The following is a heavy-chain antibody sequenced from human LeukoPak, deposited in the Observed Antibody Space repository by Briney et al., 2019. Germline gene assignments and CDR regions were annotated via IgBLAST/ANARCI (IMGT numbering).Heavy chain of an antibody. CDR1: GGSFSGYY. Sequence: SETLSLTCAVYGGSFSGYYWSWIRQPPGKGLEWIGEINHSGSTNYNPSLKSRVTISVDTSKNQFSLKLSSVTAADTAVYYCARNRDGYNAPFDFWGQGTLVTVSS. J-gene: IGHJ4*02. V-gene: IGHV4-34*01. CDR3: ARNRDGYNAPFDF. D-gene: IGHD5-24*01. CDR2: INHSGST.